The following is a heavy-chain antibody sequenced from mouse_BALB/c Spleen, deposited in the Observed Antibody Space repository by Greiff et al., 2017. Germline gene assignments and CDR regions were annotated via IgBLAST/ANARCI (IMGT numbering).Heavy chain of an antibody. J-gene: IGHJ3*01. CDR1: GFTFSSYG. Sequence: EVKLVESGGDLVKPGGSLKLSCAASGFTFSSYGMSWVRQTPDKRLEWVATISSGGSYTYYPDSVKGRFTISRDNAKNTLYLQMSSLKSEDTAMYYCARDYYGPQAWFAYWGQGTLVTVSA. CDR2: ISSGGSYT. CDR3: ARDYYGPQAWFAY. V-gene: IGHV5-6*01. D-gene: IGHD1-2*01.